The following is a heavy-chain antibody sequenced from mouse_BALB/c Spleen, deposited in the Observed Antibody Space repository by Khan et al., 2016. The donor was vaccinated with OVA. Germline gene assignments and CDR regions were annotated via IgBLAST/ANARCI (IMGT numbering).Heavy chain of an antibody. CDR3: TRSGWAAFAY. CDR2: INPSDGGT. J-gene: IGHJ3*01. Sequence: VQLQQSGAELVKPGASVKLSCKASGYTFISYYMYWVKQRPGLGLEWIGGINPSDGGTNFNEKFKSKATLTGDKSSRTAYMQLRSLTSEDSAVYYCTRSGWAAFAYWGQGTLVTVSA. CDR1: GYTFISYY. V-gene: IGHV1S81*02. D-gene: IGHD1-1*02.